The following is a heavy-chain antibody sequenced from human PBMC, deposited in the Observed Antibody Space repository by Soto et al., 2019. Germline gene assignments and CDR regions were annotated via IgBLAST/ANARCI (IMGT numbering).Heavy chain of an antibody. D-gene: IGHD3-3*01. CDR2: ISGSGGST. CDR1: GFTFSSYA. V-gene: IGHV3-23*01. CDR3: AKLDYDFWSGYYTGGGWFDP. Sequence: EVQLLESGGGLVQPGGSLRPSCAASGFTFSSYAMSWVRQAPGKGLEWVSAISGSGGSTYYADSVKGRFTISRDNSKNTLYLQMNSLRAEDTAVYYCAKLDYDFWSGYYTGGGWFDPWGQGTLVTVSS. J-gene: IGHJ5*02.